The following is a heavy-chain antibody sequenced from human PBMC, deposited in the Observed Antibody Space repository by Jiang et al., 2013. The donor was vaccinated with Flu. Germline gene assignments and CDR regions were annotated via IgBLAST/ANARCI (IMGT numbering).Heavy chain of an antibody. D-gene: IGHD3-10*01. CDR2: GNGGNT. CDR3: ARDFTGSGKFFDY. Sequence: GNGGNTYYADSVKGRFTXSRDNSKNTLYLQIIGLRAEDTAIYYCARDFTGSGKFFDYWGQGTLVTASP. J-gene: IGHJ4*02. V-gene: IGHV3-23*01.